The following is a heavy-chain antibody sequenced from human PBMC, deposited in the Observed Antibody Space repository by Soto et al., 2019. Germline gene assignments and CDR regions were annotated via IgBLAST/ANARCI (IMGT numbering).Heavy chain of an antibody. CDR3: ARSGYSSGWYHWYFDF. V-gene: IGHV1-3*01. CDR2: INAGNGNT. Sequence: ASVKVSCKASGYTFSNYGIHWVRQAPGQRLEWMGWINAGNGNTKYSEKFQGRVTITRDTSASTAYMELSSLGSEDTAVYYCARSGYSSGWYHWYFDFWGRGTLVTVSS. J-gene: IGHJ2*01. CDR1: GYTFSNYG. D-gene: IGHD6-19*01.